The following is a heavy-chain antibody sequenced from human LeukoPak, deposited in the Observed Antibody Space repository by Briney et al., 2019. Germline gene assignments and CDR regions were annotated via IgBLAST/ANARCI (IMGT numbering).Heavy chain of an antibody. V-gene: IGHV3-23*01. Sequence: GGSLRLSCAASGVTLSTYAMSWARQAPGKGLEWVSGISSSGSGDNTYYADSVKGRFTMSRDNSKNTLYLQMNSLRAEDTAVYYCAKDQRYFDYWGQGTLVTVSS. D-gene: IGHD5-24*01. CDR3: AKDQRYFDY. CDR2: ISSSGSGDNT. CDR1: GVTLSTYA. J-gene: IGHJ4*02.